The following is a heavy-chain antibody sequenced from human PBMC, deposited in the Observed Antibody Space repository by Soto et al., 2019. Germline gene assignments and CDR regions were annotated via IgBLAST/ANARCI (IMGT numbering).Heavy chain of an antibody. CDR3: AKELASSPYYYYDMDV. CDR1: GFTFSSYG. D-gene: IGHD2-21*01. J-gene: IGHJ6*02. CDR2: ISYDGSNK. V-gene: IGHV3-30*18. Sequence: GGSLRLSCAASGFTFSSYGMHWVRQAPGKGLEWVAVISYDGSNKNNADSVKGRVTISRAKSKNTLYLQMNSLRAEDTAVYDCAKELASSPYYYYDMDVWGQGTTVTVSS.